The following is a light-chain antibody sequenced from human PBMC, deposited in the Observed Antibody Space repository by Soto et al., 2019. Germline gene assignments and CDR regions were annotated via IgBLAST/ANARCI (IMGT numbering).Light chain of an antibody. J-gene: IGKJ5*01. V-gene: IGKV3-20*01. CDR2: CSS. CDR3: QQYGTSPT. CDR1: QSLITRY. Sequence: EIVLTQSPGTLSLFQGERATLSCRASQSLITRYLAWYQQKPGQAPSLLIYCSSSRATGIPDWFSGSGSGTDFNITISRLEPEDFAVYSCQQYGTSPTFGQGTRLEIK.